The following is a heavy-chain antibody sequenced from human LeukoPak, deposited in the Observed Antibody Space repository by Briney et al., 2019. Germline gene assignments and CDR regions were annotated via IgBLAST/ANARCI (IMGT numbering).Heavy chain of an antibody. J-gene: IGHJ6*03. CDR2: ISSSGSTI. Sequence: GGSLRLSCAASGFTFSDYYMSWIRQAPGKGLEWVSYISSSGSTIYYADSVKGRFTISRDNAKNSLYLQMNSLRAEDTAVYYCARVFHDSSGYYFYYYYYMDVWGKGTTVTVSS. CDR3: ARVFHDSSGYYFYYYYYMDV. V-gene: IGHV3-11*01. D-gene: IGHD3-22*01. CDR1: GFTFSDYY.